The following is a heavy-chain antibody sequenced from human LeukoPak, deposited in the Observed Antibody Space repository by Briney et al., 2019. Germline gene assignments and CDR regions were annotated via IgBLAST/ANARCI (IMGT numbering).Heavy chain of an antibody. D-gene: IGHD1-26*01. CDR3: ARVSLIVGGVAK. V-gene: IGHV3-30*03. J-gene: IGHJ4*02. CDR1: GITFSNSA. CDR2: ISYDGSNK. Sequence: GGSLRLSCVPSGITFSNSALSWVRQAPGKGLEWVAVISYDGSNKYYADSVKGRFTISRDNSKNTLYLQVNSLRAEDTAVYYCARVSLIVGGVAKWGQGTLVTVSS.